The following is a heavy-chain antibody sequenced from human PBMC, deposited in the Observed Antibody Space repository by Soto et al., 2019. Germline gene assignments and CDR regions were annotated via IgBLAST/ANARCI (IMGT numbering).Heavy chain of an antibody. V-gene: IGHV4-39*01. J-gene: IGHJ5*02. CDR2: IYYSGST. D-gene: IGHD3-10*01. CDR1: GGSISSSSYY. CDR3: ARSWAEYYGSGRNTNWFEP. Sequence: SETRSLTCTVSGGSISSSSYYWGWIRQPPGKGLEWIGSIYYSGSTYYNPSLKSRVTISVDTSKNQFSLKLSSVTAADTAVYYCARSWAEYYGSGRNTNWFEPWGQGTLVT.